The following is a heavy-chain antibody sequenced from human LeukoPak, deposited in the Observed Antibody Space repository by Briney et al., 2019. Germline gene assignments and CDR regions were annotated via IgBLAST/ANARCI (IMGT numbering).Heavy chain of an antibody. D-gene: IGHD2-2*01. Sequence: GGSRRLSCAASGFTFGGYGMHWVGQAPGKGREGVAVISYDGSNKYYADSVKGRFTISRDNSKNTLYLQMNSLRAEDTAVYYCAKSGCSSTSCYVYYWGQGTLVTVSS. CDR1: GFTFGGYG. J-gene: IGHJ4*02. CDR2: ISYDGSNK. V-gene: IGHV3-30*18. CDR3: AKSGCSSTSCYVYY.